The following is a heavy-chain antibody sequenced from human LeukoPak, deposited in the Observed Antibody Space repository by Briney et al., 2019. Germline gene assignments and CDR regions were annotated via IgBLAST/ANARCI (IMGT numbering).Heavy chain of an antibody. V-gene: IGHV3-74*01. J-gene: IGHJ4*02. Sequence: GGSLRLSCAASGFTFSSYWMHWVRQAPGKGLVWVSRMNSDGSSISYVDSVKGRFTISRDNAKNTLYLQMNSLRAEDTAVYYCAGNDHWGQGTLVTVSS. CDR1: GFTFSSYW. CDR3: AGNDH. CDR2: MNSDGSSI.